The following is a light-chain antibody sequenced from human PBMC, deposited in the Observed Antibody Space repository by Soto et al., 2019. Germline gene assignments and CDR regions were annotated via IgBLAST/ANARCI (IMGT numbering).Light chain of an antibody. V-gene: IGKV3-20*01. CDR2: DIS. CDR1: QSLTNPY. CDR3: QQYGSSEII. Sequence: EIVLTQSPATLSLSPGDTATLSCRARQSLTNPYIAWYQQKPGQAPRLLIYDISSRATGIPDRFSGSVSGTDFTLTITRLEPEDFAVFYCQQYGSSEIIFGQGTRLEIK. J-gene: IGKJ5*01.